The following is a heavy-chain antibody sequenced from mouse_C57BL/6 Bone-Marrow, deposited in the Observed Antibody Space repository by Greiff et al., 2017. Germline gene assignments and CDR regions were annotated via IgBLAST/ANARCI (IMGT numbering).Heavy chain of an antibody. J-gene: IGHJ1*03. CDR1: GYTFTSYW. D-gene: IGHD2-5*01. Sequence: QVQLQQPGAELVKPGASVKMSCKASGYTFTSYWITWVKQRPGQGLEWIGDIYPGSGSTNYNEKFKSKATLTVDTSSSTAYMQLSSLTSEDAAVYYCARPYYSSCWYFDVWGTGTTVTVSS. CDR2: IYPGSGST. CDR3: ARPYYSSCWYFDV. V-gene: IGHV1-55*01.